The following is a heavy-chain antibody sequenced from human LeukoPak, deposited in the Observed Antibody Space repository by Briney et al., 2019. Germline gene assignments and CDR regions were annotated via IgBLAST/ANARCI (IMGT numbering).Heavy chain of an antibody. D-gene: IGHD1-26*01. Sequence: SETLSLTCTVSGGSISSGGYFWTWIRQPPGKGLEWIGYIYYSGSTNYNPSLKSRVTISVDTSKNQFSLKLSSVTAADTAVYYCARGGYYYGMDVWGQGTTVTVSS. CDR2: IYYSGST. CDR1: GGSISSGGYF. CDR3: ARGGYYYGMDV. J-gene: IGHJ6*02. V-gene: IGHV4-61*08.